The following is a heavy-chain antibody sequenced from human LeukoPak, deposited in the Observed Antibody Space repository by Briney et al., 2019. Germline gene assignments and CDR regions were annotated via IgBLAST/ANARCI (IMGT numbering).Heavy chain of an antibody. CDR3: ARHGIYCSGGSCTTVDYYYMDV. CDR1: GGSISSSNW. J-gene: IGHJ6*03. Sequence: SETLSLTCAVSGGSISSSNWWSWVRQPPGKGLEWIGEIYHSGSTNYNPSLKSRITISVDKSKNQFSLKLSSVTAADTAVYYCARHGIYCSGGSCTTVDYYYMDVWGKGTTVTISS. CDR2: IYHSGST. D-gene: IGHD2-15*01. V-gene: IGHV4-4*02.